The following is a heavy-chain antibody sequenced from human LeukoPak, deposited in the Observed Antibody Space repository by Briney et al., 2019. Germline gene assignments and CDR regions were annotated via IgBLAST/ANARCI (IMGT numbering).Heavy chain of an antibody. V-gene: IGHV1-2*02. Sequence: ASVTVSCKASGYTFTGYYMHWVRQAPGQGLEWMGWINPNSGGTNYAQKFQGRVTMTRDTSISTAYMELSRLRSDDTAVYYCARVSLPPIYMDVWGKGTTVTVSS. CDR1: GYTFTGYY. CDR3: ARVSLPPIYMDV. J-gene: IGHJ6*03. CDR2: INPNSGGT. D-gene: IGHD2-15*01.